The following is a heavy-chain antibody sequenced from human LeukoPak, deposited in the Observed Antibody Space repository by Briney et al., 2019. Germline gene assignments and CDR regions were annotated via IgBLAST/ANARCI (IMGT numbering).Heavy chain of an antibody. CDR1: GGSFSGYY. CDR2: IYYSGST. V-gene: IGHV4-34*01. Sequence: SETLSLTCAVYGGSFSGYYWSWIRQPPGKGLEWIGSIYYSGSTYYNPSLKSRVTISVDTSKNQFSLKLSSVTAADTAVYYCARRGGYDILTGYDPYYFDYWGQGTLVTVSS. CDR3: ARRGGYDILTGYDPYYFDY. D-gene: IGHD3-9*01. J-gene: IGHJ4*02.